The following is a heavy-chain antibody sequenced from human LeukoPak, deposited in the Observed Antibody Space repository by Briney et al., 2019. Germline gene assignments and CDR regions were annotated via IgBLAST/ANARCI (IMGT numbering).Heavy chain of an antibody. Sequence: ASVKVSCKASGGTFSSYAISWVGQAPGQGLEWMGRIIPILGIANYAQKFQGRVTITADKSTSTAYMELSSLRSEDTAVYYCATLTEPTYYESRNNQNYWGQGTLVTVSS. V-gene: IGHV1-69*04. D-gene: IGHD3-3*01. CDR3: ATLTEPTYYESRNNQNY. J-gene: IGHJ4*02. CDR2: IIPILGIA. CDR1: GGTFSSYA.